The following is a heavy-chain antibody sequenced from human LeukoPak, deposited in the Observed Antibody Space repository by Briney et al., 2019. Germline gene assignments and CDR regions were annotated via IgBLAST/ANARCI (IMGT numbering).Heavy chain of an antibody. CDR2: IYYSGST. CDR3: ASPIVVVPAAIFHFDY. CDR1: GGSISSSSYY. D-gene: IGHD2-2*02. J-gene: IGHJ4*02. Sequence: SETLSLTCTVSGGSISSSSYYWGWIRQPPGKGLEWIGSIYYSGSTYYNPSLKSRVTISIDTSKNQFSLKLSSVTAADTAVYYCASPIVVVPAAIFHFDYWGQGTLVTVSS. V-gene: IGHV4-39*01.